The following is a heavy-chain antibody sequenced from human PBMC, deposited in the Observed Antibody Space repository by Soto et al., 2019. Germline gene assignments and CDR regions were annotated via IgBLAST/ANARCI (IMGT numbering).Heavy chain of an antibody. V-gene: IGHV1-18*01. CDR2: INTYNGNT. CDR3: VRGVGSGTYYNQYNWFDP. CDR1: GYTFTNYG. J-gene: IGHJ5*02. D-gene: IGHD3-10*01. Sequence: GASVKVSCKASGYTFTNYGISWVRQAPGQGLEWMGWINTYNGNTNHAQKLQGRVTMTTDTSTSTAYMELRSLRSDDTAVYYCVRGVGSGTYYNQYNWFDPWGQGTLVTVS.